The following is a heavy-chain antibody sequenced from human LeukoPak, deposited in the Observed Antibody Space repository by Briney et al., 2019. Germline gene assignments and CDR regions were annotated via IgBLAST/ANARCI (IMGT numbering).Heavy chain of an antibody. CDR1: GYSISTGYY. V-gene: IGHV4-38-2*02. CDR2: VFHTGAT. CDR3: ARVKYSSGWYGPHFDY. J-gene: IGHJ4*02. D-gene: IGHD6-19*01. Sequence: SETLSLTCTVSGYSISTGYYWGWVRQPPGKGLEWLGTVFHTGATYYNPSLRSRVTISVDTAKNQFSLRVRSMTAADTGVYYCARVKYSSGWYGPHFDYWGQGTLVTVSS.